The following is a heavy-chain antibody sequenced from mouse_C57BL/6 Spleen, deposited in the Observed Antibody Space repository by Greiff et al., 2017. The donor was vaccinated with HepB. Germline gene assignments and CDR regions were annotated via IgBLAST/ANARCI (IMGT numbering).Heavy chain of an antibody. J-gene: IGHJ4*01. CDR2: IWSGGST. CDR3: ARPPFYSNYVDYAMDY. V-gene: IGHV2-2*01. D-gene: IGHD2-5*01. Sequence: QVQLQQSGPGLVQPSQSLSITCTVSGFSLTSYGVHWVRQSPGKGLEWLGVIWSGGSTDYNAAFISRLSISKDNSKSQVFFKMNSLQADDTAIYYCARPPFYSNYVDYAMDYWGQGTSVTVSS. CDR1: GFSLTSYG.